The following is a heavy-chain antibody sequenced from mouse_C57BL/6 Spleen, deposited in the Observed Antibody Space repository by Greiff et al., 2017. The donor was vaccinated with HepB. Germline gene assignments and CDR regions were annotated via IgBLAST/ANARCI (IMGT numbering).Heavy chain of an antibody. CDR3: ARKEDGYAPYAMDY. V-gene: IGHV1-80*01. CDR2: IYPGDGDT. J-gene: IGHJ4*01. CDR1: GYAFSSYW. Sequence: QVQLQQSGAELVKPGASVKISCKASGYAFSSYWMNWVKQRPGKGLEWIGQIYPGDGDTNYNGKFKGKATLTADKSSSTAYMQLSSLTSEDSAVYFCARKEDGYAPYAMDYWGQGTSVTVSS. D-gene: IGHD2-2*01.